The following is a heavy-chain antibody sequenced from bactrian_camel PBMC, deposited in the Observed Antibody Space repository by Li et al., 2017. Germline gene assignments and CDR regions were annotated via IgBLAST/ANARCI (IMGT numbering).Heavy chain of an antibody. D-gene: IGHD2*01. CDR1: LFTFPY. CDR2: ISWSGHRT. J-gene: IGHJ4*01. V-gene: IGHV3S40*01. Sequence: DVQLVESGGGLVQPGGSLRLSCASSLFTFPYMTWVRQGPGKGLEWVSVISWSGHRTNYADSVKGQFTISRDNAKNTVYLQMNSLKPEDTAVYYCATARGGSWFGHEYNYWGQGTQVTVS. CDR3: ATARGGSWFGHEYNY.